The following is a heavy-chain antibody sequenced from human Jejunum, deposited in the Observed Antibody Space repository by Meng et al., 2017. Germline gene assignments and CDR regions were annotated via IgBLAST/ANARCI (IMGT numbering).Heavy chain of an antibody. J-gene: IGHJ4*02. D-gene: IGHD6-19*01. Sequence: GGSLRLSCAASGFTFSHYWMSWVRQAPGKGREWVAHIKEDGSEKFYVDSGKGRFTTSRDNAKSSLYLQMGSLRAEDTAVYYCARSTHSSASEWGQGTLVTVSS. V-gene: IGHV3-7*01. CDR2: IKEDGSEK. CDR3: ARSTHSSASE. CDR1: GFTFSHYW.